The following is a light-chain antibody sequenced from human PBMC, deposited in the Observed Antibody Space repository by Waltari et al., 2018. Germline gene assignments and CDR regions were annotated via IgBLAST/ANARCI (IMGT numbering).Light chain of an antibody. CDR3: QQGYTFPYT. CDR1: QSVLSSSNNKNY. Sequence: DIVLTQSPDSLAVSLGERATINCKSSQSVLSSSNNKNYLGCYQQKPGQPPKLLITCASTRESGVPDRFSGSGSGTDFTLTISSLQAEDVAVYFCQQGYTFPYTFGQGTKLEIK. V-gene: IGKV4-1*01. CDR2: CAS. J-gene: IGKJ2*01.